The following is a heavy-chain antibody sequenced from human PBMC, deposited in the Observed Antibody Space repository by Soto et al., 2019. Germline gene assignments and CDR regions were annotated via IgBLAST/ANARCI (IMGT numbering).Heavy chain of an antibody. D-gene: IGHD3-9*01. V-gene: IGHV1-69*08. Sequence: QVQLVQSGAEVKKPGSSVKVSCKASGGTFSSYTISWVRQAPGQGLEWMGRIIPILGIANYAQKFQGRVTITADKSMSTAYMELSSLRSEDTAVYYCAREGYDILTGYYSLDYWGQGTLVTVSS. J-gene: IGHJ4*02. CDR3: AREGYDILTGYYSLDY. CDR1: GGTFSSYT. CDR2: IIPILGIA.